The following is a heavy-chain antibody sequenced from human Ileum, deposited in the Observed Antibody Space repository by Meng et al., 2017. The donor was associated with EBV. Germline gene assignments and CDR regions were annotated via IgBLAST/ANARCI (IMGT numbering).Heavy chain of an antibody. CDR2: IYQSGNT. CDR1: GGSISSSHW. Sequence: GQLQEPGQGLGRPSGPRSSPFTVSGGSISSSHWWSWVRQSPEKGLEWIGEIYQSGNTNYNPSLKSRVTISIDRSKNQFSLKLTSVTAADTAVYYCARGLYYDFTRGPWVGKWFDPWGQGNLVTVSS. V-gene: IGHV4-4*02. D-gene: IGHD3-3*01. CDR3: ARGLYYDFTRGPWVGKWFDP. J-gene: IGHJ5*02.